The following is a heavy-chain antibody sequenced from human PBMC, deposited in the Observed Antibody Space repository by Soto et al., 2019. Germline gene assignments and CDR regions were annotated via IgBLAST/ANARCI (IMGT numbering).Heavy chain of an antibody. CDR2: IDPSDSYT. Sequence: PGESLKISCKGSGYSFTSYWISWVRQMPGKGLEWMGRIDPSDSYTNYSPSFQGHVTISADKSISTAYLQWSSLKASGTAMYYCARPPAPLAAAGNNYYYYRMDVHRQLPTFT. CDR1: GYSFTSYW. CDR3: ARPPAPLAAAGNNYYYYRMDV. D-gene: IGHD6-13*01. J-gene: IGHJ6*02. V-gene: IGHV5-10-1*01.